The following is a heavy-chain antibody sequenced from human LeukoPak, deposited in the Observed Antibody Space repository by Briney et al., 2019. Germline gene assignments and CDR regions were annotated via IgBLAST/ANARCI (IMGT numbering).Heavy chain of an antibody. J-gene: IGHJ4*02. Sequence: GESLKISCQGSGYSFNSYWICCVRQMPGRGLEWMGRIDPADSYTNYSPSFQGHVTFSADKSISTAYLQWSTLKASDTAMYYCARQLTSGDCDYWGQGTLVTVSS. CDR3: ARQLTSGDCDY. CDR1: GYSFNSYW. CDR2: IDPADSYT. D-gene: IGHD1-1*01. V-gene: IGHV5-10-1*01.